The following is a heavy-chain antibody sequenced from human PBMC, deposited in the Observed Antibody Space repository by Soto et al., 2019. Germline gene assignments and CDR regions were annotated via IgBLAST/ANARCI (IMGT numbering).Heavy chain of an antibody. Sequence: GGSLRLSCAASGFTVSSNYMSWVRQAPGKGLEWVSVIYSGGSTYYVDSVKGRFTISRHNSKNTLYLQMNSLRAEDTAVYYCARGGPADAFDIWGQGTMVTVSS. J-gene: IGHJ3*02. CDR1: GFTVSSNY. CDR3: ARGGPADAFDI. CDR2: IYSGGST. V-gene: IGHV3-53*04.